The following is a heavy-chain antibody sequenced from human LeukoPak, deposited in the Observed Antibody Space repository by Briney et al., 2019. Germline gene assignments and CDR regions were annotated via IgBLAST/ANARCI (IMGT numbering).Heavy chain of an antibody. Sequence: ASVKVSCKASGCTFTGYYMHWVRQAPGQGLEWMGWINPNSGGTNYAQKFQGRVTMTRDTSISTAYMELSRLRSDDTAVYYCARAGYDSSGYYGEYYYYYYMDVWGKGTTVTVSS. CDR2: INPNSGGT. CDR1: GCTFTGYY. D-gene: IGHD3-22*01. J-gene: IGHJ6*03. CDR3: ARAGYDSSGYYGEYYYYYYMDV. V-gene: IGHV1-2*02.